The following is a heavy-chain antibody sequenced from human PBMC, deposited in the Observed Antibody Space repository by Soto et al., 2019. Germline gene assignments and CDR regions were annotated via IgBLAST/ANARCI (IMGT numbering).Heavy chain of an antibody. CDR1: GFTFSSYA. V-gene: IGHV3-30-3*01. CDR3: ARGPRMVAAGTDDYYGMDV. D-gene: IGHD5-12*01. Sequence: QVQLVESGGGVVQPGRSLRLSCAASGFTFSSYAMHWVRQAPGKGLEWVAVISYDGSNKYYADSVKGRFTISRDNSKNTLYLQMNSLRAEDTVVYYCARGPRMVAAGTDDYYGMDVWGQGTTVTVSS. CDR2: ISYDGSNK. J-gene: IGHJ6*02.